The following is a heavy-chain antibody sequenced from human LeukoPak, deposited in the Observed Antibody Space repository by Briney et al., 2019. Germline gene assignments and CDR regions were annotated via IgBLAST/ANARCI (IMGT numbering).Heavy chain of an antibody. J-gene: IGHJ4*02. V-gene: IGHV4-59*12. CDR1: GGSIGRDY. CDR2: IYYSGST. D-gene: IGHD3-10*02. CDR3: ARGVTRFDL. Sequence: SETLSLTCTVSGGSIGRDYWSWIRQPPGKGLEWIGYIYYSGSTNCNPSLKSRVTVSVDTSKNQFFLKLNSATAADTAVYYCARGVTRFDLWGQGTLVTVSS.